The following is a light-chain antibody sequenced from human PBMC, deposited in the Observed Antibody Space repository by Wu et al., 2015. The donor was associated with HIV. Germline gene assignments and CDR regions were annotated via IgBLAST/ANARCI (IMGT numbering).Light chain of an antibody. Sequence: IQLTQSPSSLSASVGDRVTITCRASQGISSYLAWYQQKPGKAPNLLIYSASTLQSGVPSRFSGSGSGTDFTLTISSLRPEDFATYYCQQVNSYPSTFGLGPKWMSN. CDR1: QGISSY. CDR2: SAS. J-gene: IGKJ3*01. V-gene: IGKV1-9*01. CDR3: QQVNSYPST.